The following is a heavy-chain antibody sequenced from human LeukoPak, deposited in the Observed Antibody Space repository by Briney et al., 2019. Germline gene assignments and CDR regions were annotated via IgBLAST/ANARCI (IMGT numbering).Heavy chain of an antibody. Sequence: SQTLSLTCTVSGGSISSGDYCWSWIRQPPGKGLEWIGYIYYSGSTYYNPSLKSRVTISVDTSKNQFSLKLSSVTAADTAVYYCARVVWTGTLTEYYYMDVWGKGTTVTVSS. D-gene: IGHD1-1*01. CDR3: ARVVWTGTLTEYYYMDV. V-gene: IGHV4-30-4*08. CDR1: GGSISSGDYC. J-gene: IGHJ6*03. CDR2: IYYSGST.